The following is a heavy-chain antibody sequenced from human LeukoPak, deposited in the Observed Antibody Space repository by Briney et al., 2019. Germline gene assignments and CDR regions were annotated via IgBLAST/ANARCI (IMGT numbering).Heavy chain of an antibody. CDR1: GFTFSSYA. CDR2: ISGSGGST. CDR3: AKSYYDFWSGYYFPDY. D-gene: IGHD3-3*01. J-gene: IGHJ4*02. V-gene: IGHV3-23*01. Sequence: GGSLRLSCAASGFTFSSYAMSWVRQAPGKGLEWVSAISGSGGSTYYADSVKGRFTISRDNSKNTLYLQMNSLRAEDTAVYYCAKSYYDFWSGYYFPDYWGPGTLVTVSS.